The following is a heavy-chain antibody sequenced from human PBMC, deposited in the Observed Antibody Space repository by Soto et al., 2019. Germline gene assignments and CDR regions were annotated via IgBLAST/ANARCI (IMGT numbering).Heavy chain of an antibody. CDR2: IYYRGNT. CDR3: ARLEGLATISYYFDF. CDR1: GDSINSDKYY. J-gene: IGHJ4*02. V-gene: IGHV4-39*01. Sequence: QLQLQESGPGLVKPSETLSLTCSVSGDSINSDKYYWGWIRQPPGKGLEWIGSIYYRGNTYYNPSLQTRATISINKSKSQFSLKLTSVTAADSAVYFCARLEGLATISYYFDFWGQGAMVTVSS. D-gene: IGHD3-9*01.